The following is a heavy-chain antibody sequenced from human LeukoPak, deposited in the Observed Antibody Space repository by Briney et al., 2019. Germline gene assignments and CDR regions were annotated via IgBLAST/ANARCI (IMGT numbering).Heavy chain of an antibody. V-gene: IGHV4-39*01. CDR1: SDSIYGSSHY. J-gene: IGHJ4*02. CDR3: ARLELSYVDF. Sequence: SETLSLTCSVSSDSIYGSSHYWTWMRQPPGKGLEWVASIYYDGSAYYSPSLKSRVTISIDTSKNQFSLRLKSATAADTAVYYCARLELSYVDFWGQGTLVTVFS. D-gene: IGHD1-7*01. CDR2: IYYDGSA.